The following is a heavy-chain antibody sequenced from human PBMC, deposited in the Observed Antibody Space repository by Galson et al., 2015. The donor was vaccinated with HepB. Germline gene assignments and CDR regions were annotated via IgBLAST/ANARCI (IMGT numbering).Heavy chain of an antibody. CDR3: ATSRFGVVDYYYYYMDV. CDR2: IIPILGIA. D-gene: IGHD3-3*01. CDR1: GGTFSSYA. J-gene: IGHJ6*03. V-gene: IGHV1-69*10. Sequence: SVKVSCKASGGTFSSYAISWVRQAPGQGLEWMGGIIPILGIANYAQKFQGRVTITADKSTSTAYMELSSLRSEDTAVYYCATSRFGVVDYYYYYMDVWGKGTTVTVPS.